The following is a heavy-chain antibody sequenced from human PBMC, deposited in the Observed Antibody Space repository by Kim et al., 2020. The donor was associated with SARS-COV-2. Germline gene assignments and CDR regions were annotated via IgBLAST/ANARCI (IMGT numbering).Heavy chain of an antibody. V-gene: IGHV3-30*01. D-gene: IGHD3-10*01. Sequence: ADAVRDRFTISRDNSKNSRYLQMNSLRAEETAVYYCARTSSGSYLPPHDYWGQGTLVTVSS. J-gene: IGHJ4*02. CDR3: ARTSSGSYLPPHDY.